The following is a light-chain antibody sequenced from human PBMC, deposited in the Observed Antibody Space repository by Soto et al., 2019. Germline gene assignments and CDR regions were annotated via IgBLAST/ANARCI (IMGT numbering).Light chain of an antibody. Sequence: DIQMTQSPSSLSASVGDRVTSTCRASQSISSYLNWYQQKPGKAPKLLIYAASSLQSGVPSRFSGSGSGTDFTLTIISLQPDDFATYYCQQSYSTLPITFGQGTRLEIK. CDR1: QSISSY. J-gene: IGKJ5*01. V-gene: IGKV1-39*01. CDR2: AAS. CDR3: QQSYSTLPIT.